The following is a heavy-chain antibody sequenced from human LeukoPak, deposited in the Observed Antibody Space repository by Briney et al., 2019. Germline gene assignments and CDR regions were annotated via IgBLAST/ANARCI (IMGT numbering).Heavy chain of an antibody. Sequence: PSETLSPACAVYGGSFSGYYWSWIRQPPGKGLEWIGEINHSGSTNYNPSLKSRVTISVDTSKNQCSLKLSSVTAADTAVYYCARRNEDCSGGSCYSHMDVWGKGTTVTVSS. CDR1: GGSFSGYY. D-gene: IGHD2-15*01. V-gene: IGHV4-34*01. CDR3: ARRNEDCSGGSCYSHMDV. J-gene: IGHJ6*03. CDR2: INHSGST.